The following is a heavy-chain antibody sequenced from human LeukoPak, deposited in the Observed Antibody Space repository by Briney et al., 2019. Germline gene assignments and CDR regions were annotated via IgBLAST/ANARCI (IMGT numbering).Heavy chain of an antibody. CDR1: GFTFSSYA. J-gene: IGHJ6*02. Sequence: TGGSLRLSCAASGFTFSSYAMSWVRQAPGKGLEWVSVIYSGGSTYYADSVKGRFTISRDNSKNTLYLQMNSLRAEDTAVYYCARDRRGXXXXAGYYYYGMDVWGQGTTV. CDR2: IYSGGST. CDR3: ARDRRGXXXXAGYYYYGMDV. D-gene: IGHD5-12*01. V-gene: IGHV3-66*01.